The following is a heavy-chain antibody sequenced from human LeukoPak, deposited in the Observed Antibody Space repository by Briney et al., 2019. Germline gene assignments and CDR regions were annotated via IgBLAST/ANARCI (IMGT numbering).Heavy chain of an antibody. Sequence: SETLSLTCAVYGGSFSGYYWSWIRQPPGKGLEWIGEINHSGSTNYNPSLKSRVTISVDTSKNQLSLKLSSVTAADTAVYYCARGLGVDFWSGYYLPDYWGQGTLVTVSS. CDR2: INHSGST. V-gene: IGHV4-34*01. D-gene: IGHD3-3*01. CDR1: GGSFSGYY. J-gene: IGHJ4*02. CDR3: ARGLGVDFWSGYYLPDY.